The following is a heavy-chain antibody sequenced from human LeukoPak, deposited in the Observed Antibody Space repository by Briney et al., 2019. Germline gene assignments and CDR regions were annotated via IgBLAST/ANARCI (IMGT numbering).Heavy chain of an antibody. J-gene: IGHJ4*02. D-gene: IGHD3-22*01. CDR3: AKQSISDSSGYLLDY. V-gene: IGHV3-30*18. CDR2: ISYDGSNK. CDR1: GFTFSSYG. Sequence: GGSLRLSCAASGFTFSSYGMHWVRQAPGKGLEWVAVISYDGSNKYYADSVKGRFTISRDNAKNSLYLQMNSLRAEDTALYYCAKQSISDSSGYLLDYWGQGTLVTVSS.